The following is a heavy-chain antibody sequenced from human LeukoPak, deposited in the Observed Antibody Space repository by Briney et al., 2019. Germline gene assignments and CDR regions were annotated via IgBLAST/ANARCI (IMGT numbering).Heavy chain of an antibody. Sequence: PSETLSLTCTVSGHSISNYFWSWIRQPPGKELEEIGYIYYSGSTNYNPSLKSRVTISADTSKNQLSLKLNSVTAADTAVYYCARYVPYDSSDYTLTYWGQGTLVTVSP. J-gene: IGHJ4*02. CDR1: GHSISNYF. D-gene: IGHD3-22*01. CDR2: IYYSGST. CDR3: ARYVPYDSSDYTLTY. V-gene: IGHV4-59*08.